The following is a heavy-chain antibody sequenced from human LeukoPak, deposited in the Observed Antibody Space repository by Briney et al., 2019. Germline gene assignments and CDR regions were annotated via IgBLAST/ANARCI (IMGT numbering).Heavy chain of an antibody. V-gene: IGHV3-7*01. CDR2: IKQDGSDK. CDR1: GFTFSSYW. Sequence: GGSLRLSCVASGFTFSSYWMSWVRQAPGKGLEWVANIKQDGSDKYYVDSVKGRFTIARDNPKSSLYLQMNSLRAEDTAVYYCASGQKLGFWGQGTLVTVSS. CDR3: ASGQKLGF. J-gene: IGHJ4*02. D-gene: IGHD1-26*01.